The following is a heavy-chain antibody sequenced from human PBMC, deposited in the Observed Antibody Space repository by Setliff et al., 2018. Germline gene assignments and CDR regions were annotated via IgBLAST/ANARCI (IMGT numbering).Heavy chain of an antibody. CDR1: GFTFSSFA. V-gene: IGHV3-21*01. D-gene: IGHD3-3*01. CDR3: ARAVTIFGVVTPIYFYYMDV. Sequence: PGGSLRLSCAASGFTFSSFAMTWVRQAPGKRLEWVSTISGSSSDIYYADSVKGRFSISRDNAKNSLYLQMNSLRAEDTALFYCARAVTIFGVVTPIYFYYMDVWGKGTTVTVSS. J-gene: IGHJ6*03. CDR2: ISGSSSDI.